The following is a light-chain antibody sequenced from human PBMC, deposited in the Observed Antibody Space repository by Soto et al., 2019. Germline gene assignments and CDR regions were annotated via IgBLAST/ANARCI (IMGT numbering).Light chain of an antibody. V-gene: IGKV3-15*01. CDR1: QSVSRN. J-gene: IGKJ1*01. CDR2: GAS. CDR3: HQYNNWPPT. Sequence: EIVMTQSPATLSVSPGERATLSCRASQSVSRNLAWYQQKPDQAPRLLIYGASTRATGIPARFSGSGSGTEFTLTISSLRSGDFAVYYCHQYNNWPPTFGQGTKVEVK.